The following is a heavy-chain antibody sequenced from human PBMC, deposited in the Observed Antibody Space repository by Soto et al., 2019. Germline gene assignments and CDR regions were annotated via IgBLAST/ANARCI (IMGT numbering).Heavy chain of an antibody. J-gene: IGHJ4*02. CDR1: GYSSTTYW. CDR3: ARHKKVGYLQVPGASDY. D-gene: IGHD1-26*01. Sequence: GESLKISCQGSGYSSTTYWISWVRQVPGKGLEWLGRIDPSDSYTSYSPSLEGHVSISVDKSISTAYLHWSSLRASDTAMYYCARHKKVGYLQVPGASDYWGQGTLVTVSS. V-gene: IGHV5-10-1*01. CDR2: IDPSDSYT.